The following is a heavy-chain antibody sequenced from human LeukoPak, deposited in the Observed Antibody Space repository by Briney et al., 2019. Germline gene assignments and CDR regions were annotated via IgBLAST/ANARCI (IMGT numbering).Heavy chain of an antibody. D-gene: IGHD1-26*01. CDR1: GFTFSTYN. CDR2: ISSSSSYT. J-gene: IGHJ4*02. CDR3: ARSVGDPYHFDY. V-gene: IGHV3-21*01. Sequence: GGSLRLSCAASGFTFSTYNMNWVRQAPGKGLEWGSSISSSSSYTYYADSMKGRFTISRDNTKNSLYLQMNSLRAEDTAVYYCARSVGDPYHFDYWGQGTLVTVSS.